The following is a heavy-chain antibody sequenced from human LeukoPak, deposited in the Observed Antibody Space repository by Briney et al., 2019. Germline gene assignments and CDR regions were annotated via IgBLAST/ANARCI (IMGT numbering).Heavy chain of an antibody. CDR2: ISASGGST. Sequence: PGGSLRLSCAASGFTFSNYAMSWVRQAPGKGLEWVSAISASGGSTYYADSVRGRFTISRDNSKNTLYLQMNSLRAEDTAVYYCAKDIVVVTAIYDYWGQGTLVTVSS. CDR3: AKDIVVVTAIYDY. V-gene: IGHV3-23*01. J-gene: IGHJ4*02. D-gene: IGHD2-21*02. CDR1: GFTFSNYA.